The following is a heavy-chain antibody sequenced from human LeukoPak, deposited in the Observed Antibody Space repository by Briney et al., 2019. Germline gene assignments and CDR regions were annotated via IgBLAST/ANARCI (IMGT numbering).Heavy chain of an antibody. D-gene: IGHD6-13*01. CDR1: GGSISSSSYY. CDR2: IYYSGST. J-gene: IGHJ4*02. CDR3: ARGSSSWYYFDY. Sequence: SETLSLTCTVSGGSISSSSYYWGWIRQPPGKGLEWIGSIYYSGSTYYNPSLKSRVTISVDTSKNQFSLKLSSVTAADTAVYYCARGSSSWYYFDYWGQGTLVTVSS. V-gene: IGHV4-39*01.